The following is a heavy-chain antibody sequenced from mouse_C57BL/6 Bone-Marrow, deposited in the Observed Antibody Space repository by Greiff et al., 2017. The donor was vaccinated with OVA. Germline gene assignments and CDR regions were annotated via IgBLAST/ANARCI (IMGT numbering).Heavy chain of an antibody. CDR2: IDPSDSET. D-gene: IGHD2-4*01. CDR3: ASLLRRKGEYAMDD. Sequence: QVQLQQPGAELVRPGSSVKLSCKASGYTFTSYWMHWVKQRPIQGLEWIGNIDPSDSETHYNQKFKDKATLTVDKSSSTAYMQLSSLTAEDSAVYYCASLLRRKGEYAMDDWGQGTSVTVSS. CDR1: GYTFTSYW. J-gene: IGHJ4*01. V-gene: IGHV1-52*01.